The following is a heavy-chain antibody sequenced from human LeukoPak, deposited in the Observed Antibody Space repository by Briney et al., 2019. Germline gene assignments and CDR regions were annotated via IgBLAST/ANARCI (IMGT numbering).Heavy chain of an antibody. CDR3: ARDVYSSSYYFALDV. Sequence: SETLSLTCIVSGASLSSGSYYWGWIRQPPGKGLEYIGSIYHSGSAFYNPSLTSRVSISVDTSRNQFSLEVNSVTAADTAVYYCARDVYSSSYYFALDVWGQGTVVTVSS. CDR2: IYHSGSA. V-gene: IGHV4-39*07. J-gene: IGHJ3*01. CDR1: GASLSSGSYY. D-gene: IGHD6-13*01.